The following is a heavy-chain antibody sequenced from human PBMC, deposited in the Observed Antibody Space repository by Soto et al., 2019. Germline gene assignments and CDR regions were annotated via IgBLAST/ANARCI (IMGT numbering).Heavy chain of an antibody. Sequence: PWGSLRLSCAASGFIFSDYAIIFVRQAPVKWLEWVSAIGGSGDITSYADSMKGRFTISRDNSKNTLYLQMNSLRAEDTALYYCARPSIESPGTYWGQGTLVTVSS. V-gene: IGHV3-23*01. D-gene: IGHD1-1*01. CDR1: GFIFSDYA. CDR2: IGGSGDIT. CDR3: ARPSIESPGTY. J-gene: IGHJ4*02.